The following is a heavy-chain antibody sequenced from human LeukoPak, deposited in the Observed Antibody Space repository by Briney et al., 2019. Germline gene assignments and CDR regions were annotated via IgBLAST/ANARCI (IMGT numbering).Heavy chain of an antibody. CDR1: GFTFSSYW. Sequence: GGSLRLSCAASGFTFSSYWMSWVRQAPGKGLEWVANIKQDGSEKYYVDSVKGRFTISRDNAKNSLYLQMNSLRAEDTAVYYCASAPIAVAGKGGDYWGQGTLVTVSS. J-gene: IGHJ4*02. CDR2: IKQDGSEK. V-gene: IGHV3-7*01. D-gene: IGHD6-19*01. CDR3: ASAPIAVAGKGGDY.